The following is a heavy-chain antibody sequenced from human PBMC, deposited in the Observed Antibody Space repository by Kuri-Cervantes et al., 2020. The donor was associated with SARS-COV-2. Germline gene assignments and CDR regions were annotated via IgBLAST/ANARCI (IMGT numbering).Heavy chain of an antibody. CDR2: ISAYNGNT. D-gene: IGHD3-3*01. J-gene: IGHJ5*02. CDR3: ARGTSSGITIFGVVITDNWFDP. V-gene: IGHV1-18*01. Sequence: ASVKVSCKASGYTFTSYGISWVRQAPGQGLEWMGWISAYNGNTNYAQKLQGRVTMTTDTSTSTAYMELRSLRSDDTAVYYCARGTSSGITIFGVVITDNWFDPWGQGTLVTVSS. CDR1: GYTFTSYG.